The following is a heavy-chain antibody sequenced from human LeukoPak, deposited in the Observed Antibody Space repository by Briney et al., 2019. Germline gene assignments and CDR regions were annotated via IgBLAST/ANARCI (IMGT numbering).Heavy chain of an antibody. Sequence: PGRSLRLSCAASGFTFNTYGMHWVRQAPGKGLEWVAFIRYDGSPKYYGDSVKGRFTISRDNSKNTLYLQMNSLRAEDTAVYYCAKDLTVVSTTALDYWGQGTLVTVSS. D-gene: IGHD1-26*01. CDR1: GFTFNTYG. J-gene: IGHJ4*02. V-gene: IGHV3-30*02. CDR3: AKDLTVVSTTALDY. CDR2: IRYDGSPK.